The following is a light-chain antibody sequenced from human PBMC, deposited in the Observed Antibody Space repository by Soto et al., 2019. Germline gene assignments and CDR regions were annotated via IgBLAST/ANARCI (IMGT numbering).Light chain of an antibody. CDR1: HSVSSN. V-gene: IGKV3-15*01. Sequence: EIVMTQSPATLSVSPGEGATLSCRASHSVSSNLAWYQQTPGQAPRLLIYGASTRATGIPARFSGTGFGTEFTLTISSLQSGDSAVYYCQQYNNRPRTFGQGTK. J-gene: IGKJ1*01. CDR2: GAS. CDR3: QQYNNRPRT.